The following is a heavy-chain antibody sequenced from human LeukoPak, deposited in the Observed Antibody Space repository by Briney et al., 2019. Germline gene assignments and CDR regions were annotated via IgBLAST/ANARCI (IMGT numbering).Heavy chain of an antibody. CDR3: AREYSSSSDYYYYYMDV. V-gene: IGHV1-2*02. CDR1: EYTFTGYY. CDR2: INPNSGGT. D-gene: IGHD6-13*01. J-gene: IGHJ6*03. Sequence: ASVKVSCKASEYTFTGYYMHWVRQAPGQGLEWMGWINPNSGGTNYAQKFQGRVTMTRDTSISTAYMELSRLRSDDTAVYYCAREYSSSSDYYYYYMDVWGKGTTVTISS.